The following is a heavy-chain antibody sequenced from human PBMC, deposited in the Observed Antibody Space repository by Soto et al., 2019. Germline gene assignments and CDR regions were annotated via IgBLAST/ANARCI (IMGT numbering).Heavy chain of an antibody. CDR2: IIPIFGTA. V-gene: IGHV1-69*01. J-gene: IGHJ6*02. Sequence: QVQLVQSGAEVKKPGSSVKVSCTAPGGTFSSYAISWVRQAPGQGLEWMGGIIPIFGTAKYAQKFQGRVTITADESTSTGYMELSSLRSEATAVYYCARSQGGSSSLDIYYYYYYGMDVWGQGTTVTVSS. CDR3: ARSQGGSSSLDIYYYYYYGMDV. D-gene: IGHD2-15*01. CDR1: GGTFSSYA.